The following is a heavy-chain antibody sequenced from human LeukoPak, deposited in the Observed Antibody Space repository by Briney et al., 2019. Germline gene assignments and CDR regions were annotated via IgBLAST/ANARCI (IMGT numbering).Heavy chain of an antibody. V-gene: IGHV3-30*18. CDR3: ANSAMVPFDY. D-gene: IGHD2-2*01. CDR2: ISYDGSNK. CDR1: GFTFSSYG. J-gene: IGHJ4*02. Sequence: PGGSLRLSCAASGFTFSSYGMHWVRQAPGKGLEWVAVISYDGSNKYYADSVKGRFTISRDNSKNTLYLQMNSLRAEDTAVYYCANSAMVPFDYWGQGTLVTVSP.